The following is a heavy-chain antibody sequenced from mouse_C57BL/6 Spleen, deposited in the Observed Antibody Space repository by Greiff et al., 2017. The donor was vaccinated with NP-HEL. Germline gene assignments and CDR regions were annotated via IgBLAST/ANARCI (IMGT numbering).Heavy chain of an antibody. D-gene: IGHD2-3*01. CDR3: ASGRWLLQDVSFDY. J-gene: IGHJ2*01. CDR1: GFNIKNTY. V-gene: IGHV14-3*01. CDR2: IDPANGNT. Sequence: VQLKESVAELVRPGASVKLSCTASGFNIKNTYMHWVKQRPEQGLEWIGRIDPANGNTKYAPKFQGKATITADTSSNTAYLQLSSLTSEDTAIYYCASGRWLLQDVSFDYWGQGTTLTVSS.